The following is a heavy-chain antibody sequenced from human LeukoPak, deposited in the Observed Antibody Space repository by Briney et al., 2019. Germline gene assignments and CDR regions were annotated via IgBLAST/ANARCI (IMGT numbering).Heavy chain of an antibody. D-gene: IGHD3-3*01. J-gene: IGHJ6*02. CDR1: GFTFCSYW. V-gene: IGHV3-7*01. CDR2: IKQDGSEK. CDR3: ARDSYFCPMDV. Sequence: GGSLRLSCSASGFTFCSYWMSWVRQAPGKGLEGVANIKQDGSEKYYVDSVKDRFTISRDNAKNSLYLQMNSLRAEDTAVYYCARDSYFCPMDVWGQGTTVTVSS.